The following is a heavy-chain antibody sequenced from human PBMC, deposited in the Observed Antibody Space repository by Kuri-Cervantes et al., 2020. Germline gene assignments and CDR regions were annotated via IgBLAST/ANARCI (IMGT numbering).Heavy chain of an antibody. CDR1: EFTFSSYA. Sequence: GGSLRLSCAASEFTFSSYALYWVRQAPGKGLEWVAFISYDGTIKYYADSVKGRFTISRDNSKNTLYLQMNSLRAEDTAVYYCARSSKQWLVRAFDIWGQGTMVTVSS. CDR2: ISYDGTIK. D-gene: IGHD6-19*01. CDR3: ARSSKQWLVRAFDI. J-gene: IGHJ3*02. V-gene: IGHV3-30-3*01.